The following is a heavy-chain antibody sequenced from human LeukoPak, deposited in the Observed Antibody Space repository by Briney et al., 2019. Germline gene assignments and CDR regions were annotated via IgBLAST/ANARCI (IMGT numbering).Heavy chain of an antibody. CDR1: GGSISSYY. J-gene: IGHJ1*01. CDR2: IYYSGST. CDR3: ARTYSSRREAEYFQH. Sequence: SETLSLTCTVSGGSISSYYWSWIRQPPGKGLEWIGYIYYSGSTNYNPSLKSRVTISVDTSKNQFSLKLGSVTAADTAVYYCARTYSSRREAEYFQHWGQGTLVTVSS. D-gene: IGHD6-13*01. V-gene: IGHV4-59*01.